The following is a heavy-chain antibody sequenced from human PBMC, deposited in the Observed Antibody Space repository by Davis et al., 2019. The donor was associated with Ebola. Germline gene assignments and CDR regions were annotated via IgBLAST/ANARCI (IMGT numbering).Heavy chain of an antibody. CDR1: GFTVSSNY. J-gene: IGHJ4*02. V-gene: IGHV3-53*01. CDR3: SRATIGSDY. D-gene: IGHD5-12*01. Sequence: GGSLRLSCAASGFTVSSNYMSWVRQAPGKGLEWVSVIYSGGSTYYADSVKGRFTISRDNSKNTAYLQMNSLKTEDTAVYYCSRATIGSDYWGQGTLVTVSS. CDR2: IYSGGST.